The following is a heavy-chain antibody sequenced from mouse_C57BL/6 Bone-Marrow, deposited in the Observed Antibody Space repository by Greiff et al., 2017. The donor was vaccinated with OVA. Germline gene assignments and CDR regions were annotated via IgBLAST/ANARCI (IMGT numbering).Heavy chain of an antibody. Sequence: VQLQQSGPVLVKPGASVKMSCKASGYTFTDYYMNWVKQSHGKSLEWIGVINPYNGGTSYNQKFKGKATLTVDKSSSTAYMELNSLTSEDSAVYYCARGPITTVYWGQGTTLTVSS. CDR3: ARGPITTVY. D-gene: IGHD1-1*01. J-gene: IGHJ2*01. V-gene: IGHV1-19*01. CDR1: GYTFTDYY. CDR2: INPYNGGT.